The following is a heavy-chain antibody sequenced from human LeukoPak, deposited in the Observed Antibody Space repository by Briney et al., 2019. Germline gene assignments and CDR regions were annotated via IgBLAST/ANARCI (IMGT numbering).Heavy chain of an antibody. J-gene: IGHJ2*01. D-gene: IGHD4-17*01. Sequence: ASVKVSCKASGYSFTSYGITWVRQAPGQGLEWMGWISTKNGNTNYAQKPQGRVTITTDTSTSTAYMELRSLRSDDTAVYYCARFLTVTNSWYFDLWGRGTLVTVSS. CDR3: ARFLTVTNSWYFDL. CDR2: ISTKNGNT. V-gene: IGHV1-18*04. CDR1: GYSFTSYG.